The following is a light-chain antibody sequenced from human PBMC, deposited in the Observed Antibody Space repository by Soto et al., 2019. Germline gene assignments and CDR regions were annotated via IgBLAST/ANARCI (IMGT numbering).Light chain of an antibody. V-gene: IGKV1-33*01. Sequence: DIQLAQSPSSLSASVGDRVTIPCQASQDISKYLNWYQQKPGKAPKLLIYDASNLETGIPSRFSGSGSGTNFSLTITSLQPEDIATYYCQQRSNWLWTFGQGTKVDIK. CDR2: DAS. CDR3: QQRSNWLWT. J-gene: IGKJ1*01. CDR1: QDISKY.